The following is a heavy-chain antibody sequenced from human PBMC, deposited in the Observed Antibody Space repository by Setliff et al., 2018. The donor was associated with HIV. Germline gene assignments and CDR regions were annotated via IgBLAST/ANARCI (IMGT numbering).Heavy chain of an antibody. J-gene: IGHJ4*02. CDR2: INADSSST. D-gene: IGHD1-26*01. CDR1: GFTFSSYA. CDR3: ARDRGYTIVGAAEGDH. Sequence: PGGSLRLSCAGSGFTFSSYAMSWVRQAPGKGLVWVSRINADSSSTTYADSVKGRFTISRDNAKNTVYLQMNSLRAEDTAVYYCARDRGYTIVGAAEGDHWGQGSLVTVSS. V-gene: IGHV3-74*01.